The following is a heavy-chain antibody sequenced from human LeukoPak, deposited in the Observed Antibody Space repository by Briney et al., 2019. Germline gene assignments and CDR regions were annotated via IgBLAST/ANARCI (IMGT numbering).Heavy chain of an antibody. CDR1: GGSFGGYY. Sequence: SETLSLTCAAYGGSFGGYYWSWIRQPPGKGLEWIGEINHSGSTNYNPSLKSRVTISVDTSKNQFSLKLSSVTAADTAVYYCARGDYASFDAFDIWGQGTMVTVSS. V-gene: IGHV4-34*01. CDR2: INHSGST. J-gene: IGHJ3*02. D-gene: IGHD4-17*01. CDR3: ARGDYASFDAFDI.